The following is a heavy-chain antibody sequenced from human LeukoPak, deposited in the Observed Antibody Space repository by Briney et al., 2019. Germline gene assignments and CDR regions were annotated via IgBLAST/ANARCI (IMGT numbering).Heavy chain of an antibody. CDR2: IYYSGST. CDR1: GGSISSSSYY. Sequence: SETLSLTCTVSGGSISSSSYYWGWIRQPPGKGLEWIGSIYYSGSTYYNPSLKSRVTISVDTSKNQFSLKLSSVTAADTAVYYCARQLNIVVVPAAIEEWNYWGQGTLVTVSS. D-gene: IGHD2-2*02. V-gene: IGHV4-39*01. CDR3: ARQLNIVVVPAAIEEWNY. J-gene: IGHJ4*02.